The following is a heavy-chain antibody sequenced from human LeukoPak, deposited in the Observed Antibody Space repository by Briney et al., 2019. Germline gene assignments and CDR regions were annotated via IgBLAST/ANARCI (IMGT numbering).Heavy chain of an antibody. CDR2: IDPSDSYT. CDR1: GYIFTSYW. J-gene: IGHJ4*02. D-gene: IGHD6-13*01. V-gene: IGHV5-10-1*01. CDR3: AIEEFIAAAGEVDY. Sequence: GESLKISCKGSGYIFTSYWISWVRQMPGKGLEWMGRIDPSDSYTNYSPSFQGHVTISADKSISTAYLQWSSLKASDTAMYYCAIEEFIAAAGEVDYWGQGTLVTVSS.